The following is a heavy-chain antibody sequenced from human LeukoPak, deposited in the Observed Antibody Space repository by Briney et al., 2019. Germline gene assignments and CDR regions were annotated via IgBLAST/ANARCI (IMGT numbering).Heavy chain of an antibody. CDR1: GGSFSGYY. J-gene: IGHJ5*02. CDR3: ARAPRVPAAMRPNWFDP. CDR2: INHSGST. D-gene: IGHD2-2*01. Sequence: SETLSLTCAVYGGSFSGYYWSWLRQPPGQGLEWIGEINHSGSTNYNTSLKRRVTISVDTSKNQFSLKLSSVTAADTAVYYCARAPRVPAAMRPNWFDPWGQGTLVTVSS. V-gene: IGHV4-34*01.